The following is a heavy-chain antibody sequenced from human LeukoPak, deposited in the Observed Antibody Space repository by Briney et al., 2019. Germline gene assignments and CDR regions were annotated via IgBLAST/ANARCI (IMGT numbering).Heavy chain of an antibody. CDR1: GGSISHSY. V-gene: IGHV4-59*08. CDR2: IYYSGST. Sequence: SETLSLTCTVSGGSISHSYWSWIRQPPGKGLEWIGYIYYSGSTNYNPSLTSRVTISLDTSKHQFTLMLSSVTAADTAVYYCARRRGDFWSDYYACDYWGQGTLVTISS. D-gene: IGHD3-3*01. J-gene: IGHJ4*02. CDR3: ARRRGDFWSDYYACDY.